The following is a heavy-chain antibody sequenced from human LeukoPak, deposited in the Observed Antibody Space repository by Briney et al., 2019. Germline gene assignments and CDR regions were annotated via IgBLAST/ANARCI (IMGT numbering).Heavy chain of an antibody. CDR1: GYTFTAYY. D-gene: IGHD6-19*01. CDR2: INPNSGGT. CDR3: ARDDPTVAGTVGLSYFDY. J-gene: IGHJ4*02. Sequence: ASVKVSCKASGYTFTAYYIHWVRQAPGQGLEWMGWINPNSGGTNYAQKFQGRVTMTRDTSISTAYMELSRLRSDDTAVYYCARDDPTVAGTVGLSYFDYWGQGTLVTVSS. V-gene: IGHV1-2*02.